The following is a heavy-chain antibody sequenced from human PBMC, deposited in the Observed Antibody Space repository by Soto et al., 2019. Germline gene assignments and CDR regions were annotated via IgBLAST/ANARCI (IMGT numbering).Heavy chain of an antibody. D-gene: IGHD3-22*01. Sequence: QVQLVESGGGVVQPGRSLRLSCAASGFTFSSYGMHWVRQAPGKGLEWVAVISYDGSNKYYADSVKGRFTISRDNSKNTLYLQMNSLRAEDTAVYYCAKSYYYDSSGYYEQSTSYYFDYWGQGTLVTVSS. CDR1: GFTFSSYG. V-gene: IGHV3-30*18. CDR2: ISYDGSNK. J-gene: IGHJ4*02. CDR3: AKSYYYDSSGYYEQSTSYYFDY.